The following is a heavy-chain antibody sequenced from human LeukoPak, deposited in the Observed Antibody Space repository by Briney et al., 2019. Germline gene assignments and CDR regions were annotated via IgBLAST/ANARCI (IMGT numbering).Heavy chain of an antibody. D-gene: IGHD5-18*01. V-gene: IGHV4-59*11. CDR1: GGSISSHY. Sequence: SETLSLTCTVSGGSISSHYWSWIRQPPGKGLEWIGYIYYSGSTNYNPSLKSRVTISVDTSKNQFSLKLSSVTAADTAVYYCARDGYSYGGDAFDIWGQGTMVTVSS. J-gene: IGHJ3*02. CDR3: ARDGYSYGGDAFDI. CDR2: IYYSGST.